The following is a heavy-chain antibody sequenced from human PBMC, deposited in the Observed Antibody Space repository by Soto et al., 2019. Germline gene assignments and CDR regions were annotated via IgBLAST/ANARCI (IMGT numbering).Heavy chain of an antibody. V-gene: IGHV2-5*02. Sequence: PTLVNPTQTLTLTCTFSGFSLSSTRMAVGWIRQPPGEALEWLALIYWDDDKRYSPFLKSRLTITKDTSKNQVVLTMSNMDPVDTATHYCARISNGIVGTGGFDYWGQGTLVTVSS. J-gene: IGHJ4*02. CDR1: GFSLSSTRMA. CDR2: IYWDDDK. D-gene: IGHD1-26*01. CDR3: ARISNGIVGTGGFDY.